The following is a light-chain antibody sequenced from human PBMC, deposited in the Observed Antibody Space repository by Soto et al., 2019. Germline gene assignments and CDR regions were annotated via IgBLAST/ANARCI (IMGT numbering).Light chain of an antibody. CDR3: QKYNSAPWT. J-gene: IGKJ1*01. CDR2: AAS. V-gene: IGKV1-27*01. CDR1: QSISNY. Sequence: IQMTPTPSSVPPSVGDRFTITCLASQSISNYLCWYQQKPGKVPKLLIYAASTLQAGVPSRFSGSGSGTDFTLTISSLQPEDVATYYCQKYNSAPWTFGQGTKV.